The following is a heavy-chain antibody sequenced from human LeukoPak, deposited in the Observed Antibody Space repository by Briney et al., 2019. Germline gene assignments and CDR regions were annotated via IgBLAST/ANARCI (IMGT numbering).Heavy chain of an antibody. CDR2: INLYNGAT. V-gene: IGHV1-2*02. CDR1: VYSFTSYY. D-gene: IGHD1-14*01. J-gene: IGHJ4*02. CDR3: ASWAGGNEPVASFDY. Sequence: ASVKVSFKPTVYSFTSYYIFWMRQAPGQGLECMGWINLYNGATKYAQRFQSRVTMTRGTSISTAYMELSRLRSDDTATYYCASWAGGNEPVASFDYWGQGTLVTVSS.